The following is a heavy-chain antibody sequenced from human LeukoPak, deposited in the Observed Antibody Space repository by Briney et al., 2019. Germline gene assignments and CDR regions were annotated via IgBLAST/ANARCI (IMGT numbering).Heavy chain of an antibody. CDR2: IKQDGSEK. Sequence: ETLSLTCTVSGGSINSTNYYWGWIRQPPGKGLEWVGNIKQDGSEKYYVDSVKGRFTISRDNAKNSLYLQMNSLRAEDTAVYYCARYGSIVAAGTFDYWGQGTLVTVSS. CDR3: ARYGSIVAAGTFDY. V-gene: IGHV3-7*01. CDR1: GGSINSTNYY. D-gene: IGHD6-13*01. J-gene: IGHJ4*02.